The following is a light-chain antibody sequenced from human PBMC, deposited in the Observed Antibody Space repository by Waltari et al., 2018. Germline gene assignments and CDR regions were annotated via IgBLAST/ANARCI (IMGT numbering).Light chain of an antibody. Sequence: DIQMTQFPSAMFASIGHTVTITCGATRGISNYLAWFQHRPGQVPRCLIYAASTLHAGVPSRFSGGGSGTQFTLTISGLQPEDSATYYCLHHNNYPWAFGQGTKVEIK. J-gene: IGKJ1*01. CDR2: AAS. V-gene: IGKV1-17*03. CDR1: RGISNY. CDR3: LHHNNYPWA.